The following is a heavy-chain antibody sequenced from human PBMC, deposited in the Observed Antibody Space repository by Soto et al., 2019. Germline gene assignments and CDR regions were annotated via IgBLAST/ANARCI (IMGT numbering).Heavy chain of an antibody. CDR3: ARSPNYYYSGFDV. D-gene: IGHD3-10*01. CDR2: IYYSGST. J-gene: IGHJ6*02. Sequence: SQPLSLTCTVSGGSIISGDCCWSWLRQSPGKRLEWIAYIYYSGSTNYNPSLKSRATISVDTSKSQVSLTLTSMTAADAALYYCARSPNYYYSGFDVWGQGTAVTVS. CDR1: GGSIISGDCC. V-gene: IGHV4-61*08.